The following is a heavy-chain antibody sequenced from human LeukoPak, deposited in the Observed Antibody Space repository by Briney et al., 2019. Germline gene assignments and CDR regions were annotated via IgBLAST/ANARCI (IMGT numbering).Heavy chain of an antibody. Sequence: GGSLRLSCAASGFTVSNNYMSWVRQAPGKGLEWVSGIYSGGITYYADSVKGRFTISRDNSRNTVFLQMNSLRAEDTAVYYCARAPGEWSANYYYDMDVWGQGTTVTVSS. V-gene: IGHV3-66*01. CDR2: IYSGGIT. CDR3: ARAPGEWSANYYYDMDV. CDR1: GFTVSNNY. J-gene: IGHJ6*02. D-gene: IGHD3-3*01.